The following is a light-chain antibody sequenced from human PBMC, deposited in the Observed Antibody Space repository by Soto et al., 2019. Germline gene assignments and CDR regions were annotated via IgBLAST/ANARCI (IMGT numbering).Light chain of an antibody. CDR2: KSS. J-gene: IGKJ1*01. CDR3: QQFNTSPWT. CDR1: QSVSIW. Sequence: DIQMTQSPSTQSASEGDRVTISCRASQSVSIWLAWYQQKPGRAPKLLIYKSSILESGVPSRFSGSGSGTEFTLTICSLQPDDFATYYCQQFNTSPWTFGQGTKVDIK. V-gene: IGKV1-5*03.